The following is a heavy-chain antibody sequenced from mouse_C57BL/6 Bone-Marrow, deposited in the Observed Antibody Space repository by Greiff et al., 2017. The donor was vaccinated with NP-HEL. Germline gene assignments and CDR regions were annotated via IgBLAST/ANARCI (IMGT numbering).Heavy chain of an antibody. CDR1: GYSITSGYY. CDR3: ARSLYYGNSYYAMDY. CDR2: ISYDGSN. J-gene: IGHJ4*01. D-gene: IGHD2-1*01. V-gene: IGHV3-6*01. Sequence: EVQVVESGPGLVKPSQSLSLTCSVTGYSITSGYYWNWIRQFPGNKLEWMGYISYDGSNNYNPSLKNRISITRDTSKNQFFLKLNSVTTEDTATYYCARSLYYGNSYYAMDYWGQGTSVTVSS.